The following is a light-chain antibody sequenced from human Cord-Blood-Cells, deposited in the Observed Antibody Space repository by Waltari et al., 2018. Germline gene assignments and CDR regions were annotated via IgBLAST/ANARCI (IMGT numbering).Light chain of an antibody. CDR2: AAS. Sequence: DIQMTQSPSSLSASVGDRATITCRASQSISSYLNWYQQKPGKAPKLLIYAASSLQSGVPSRFSGSGSGTDFTLTISSLQPEELASYYGQQSYSTPFTFGPGTKVDIK. V-gene: IGKV1-39*01. CDR1: QSISSY. J-gene: IGKJ3*01. CDR3: QQSYSTPFT.